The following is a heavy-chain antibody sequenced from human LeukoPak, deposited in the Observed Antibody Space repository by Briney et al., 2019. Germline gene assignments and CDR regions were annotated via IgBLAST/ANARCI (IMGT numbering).Heavy chain of an antibody. CDR1: GFTFNSFY. J-gene: IGHJ4*02. CDR3: AREQWWRLDY. CDR2: INQDGSGE. Sequence: GESLKISCVGSGFTFNSFYMSWVRQAPGKGLEWVAQINQDGSGEYYVDSVRGRFTISRDNAQTSVHLQMDSLSAEDTAVYYCAREQWWRLDYWGQGTLVTVSS. V-gene: IGHV3-7*01. D-gene: IGHD2-21*02.